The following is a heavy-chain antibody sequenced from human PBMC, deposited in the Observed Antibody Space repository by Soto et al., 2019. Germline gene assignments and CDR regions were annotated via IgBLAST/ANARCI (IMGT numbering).Heavy chain of an antibody. J-gene: IGHJ5*02. CDR1: AYSFTTYH. V-gene: IGHV1-46*01. Sequence: ASVKVSCKASAYSFTTYHIHWVRQAPGQGLEWMGLINPDAGVTNYAQRFQGRLRLTRDTSTSTVYMELRSLRFDDTAVYYCARGDIVLVPASEGNWFDPWGQGTLVTVS. CDR3: ARGDIVLVPASEGNWFDP. CDR2: INPDAGVT. D-gene: IGHD2-2*01.